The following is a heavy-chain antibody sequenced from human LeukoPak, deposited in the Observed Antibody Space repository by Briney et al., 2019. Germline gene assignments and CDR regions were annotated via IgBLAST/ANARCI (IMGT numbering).Heavy chain of an antibody. CDR3: AKEAWVDSSWYAYLDY. V-gene: IGHV3-30*18. CDR1: GFTFSSYG. Sequence: GGYLRLSCAASGFTFSSYGMPWVRQAPGKGLEWVAVISYDGSNKYYADSVKGRFTISRDNSKNTLYLQMNSLRAEDTAVYYCAKEAWVDSSWYAYLDYWGQGTLVTVSS. J-gene: IGHJ4*02. CDR2: ISYDGSNK. D-gene: IGHD6-13*01.